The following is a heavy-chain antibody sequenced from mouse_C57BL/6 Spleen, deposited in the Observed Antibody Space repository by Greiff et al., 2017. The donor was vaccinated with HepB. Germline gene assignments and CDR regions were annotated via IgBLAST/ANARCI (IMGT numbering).Heavy chain of an antibody. V-gene: IGHV1-80*01. J-gene: IGHJ4*01. D-gene: IGHD1-1*01. CDR2: IYPGDGDT. CDR3: ARSYYYGSSYYAMDY. CDR1: GYAFSSYW. Sequence: QVQLQQSGAELVKPGASVKISCKASGYAFSSYWMNWVKQRPGKGLEWIGQIYPGDGDTNYNGKFKGKATLTADTSSSTAYMQLSSLTSEDSAVYFCARSYYYGSSYYAMDYWGQGTSVTVSS.